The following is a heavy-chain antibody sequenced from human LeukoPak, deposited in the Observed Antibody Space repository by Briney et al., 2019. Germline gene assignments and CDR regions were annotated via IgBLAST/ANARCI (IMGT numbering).Heavy chain of an antibody. D-gene: IGHD3-10*01. CDR1: GGSVTSGGFY. CDR2: FYYTGST. J-gene: IGHJ5*02. V-gene: IGHV4-39*01. Sequence: SETLSLTCSVSGGSVTSGGFYWGWLRQPPGKGPEWIATFYYTGSTYYNPSLNSRVTVSIDTSKNQFSLRLTSVTATDTAVYHCARHSGSGSLSRPFDPWGQGTLVTVSS. CDR3: ARHSGSGSLSRPFDP.